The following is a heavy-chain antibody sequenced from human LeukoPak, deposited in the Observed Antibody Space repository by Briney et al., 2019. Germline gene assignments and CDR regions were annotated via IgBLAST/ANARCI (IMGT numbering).Heavy chain of an antibody. J-gene: IGHJ5*02. CDR1: GGSISSGDYY. Sequence: PSETLSLTCTVSGGSISSGDYYWSWIRQPPGTGLEWIGYIYYSGSTYYNPSLKSRVTISVDTSKNQFSLKLSSVTAADTAVYYCARDGEYSYGGFDPWGQGTLVTVSS. CDR3: ARDGEYSYGGFDP. D-gene: IGHD5-18*01. V-gene: IGHV4-30-4*01. CDR2: IYYSGST.